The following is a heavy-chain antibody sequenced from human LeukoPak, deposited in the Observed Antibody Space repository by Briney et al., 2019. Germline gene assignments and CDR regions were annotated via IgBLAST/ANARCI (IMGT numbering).Heavy chain of an antibody. J-gene: IGHJ4*02. V-gene: IGHV1-69*05. CDR1: GGTFSSYA. D-gene: IGHD6-19*01. CDR2: IIPIFGTA. CDR3: ARGGSGWYSDY. Sequence: SVKVSCKASGGTFSSYAISWVRQAPGQGLEWMGGIIPIFGTANYAQKFQGRVTMTRDTSTSTVYMELSSLRSDDTAVFYCARGGSGWYSDYWGQGTLVTVSS.